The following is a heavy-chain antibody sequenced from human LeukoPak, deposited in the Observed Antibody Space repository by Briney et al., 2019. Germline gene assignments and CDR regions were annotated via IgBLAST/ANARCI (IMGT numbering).Heavy chain of an antibody. CDR1: GFTFSSYA. D-gene: IGHD5-12*01. CDR3: ARAYSRESGYDFVFEN. Sequence: GGSLRLSCAASGFTFSSYAMHWVRQAPGKGLEWVAVISYDGRNKYYADSVKGRFTISRDNAKNTVYLEMNSLRADDTAVYYCARAYSRESGYDFVFENWGQGTLVSVSS. V-gene: IGHV3-30*04. J-gene: IGHJ4*02. CDR2: ISYDGRNK.